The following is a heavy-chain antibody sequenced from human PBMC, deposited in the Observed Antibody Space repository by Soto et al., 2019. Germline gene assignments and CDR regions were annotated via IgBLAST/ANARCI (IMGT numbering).Heavy chain of an antibody. V-gene: IGHV3-15*01. Sequence: GGSLRLSCAASGFTFSNAWMSWVRQAPGKGLEWVGRIKSKTDGGTTDYAAPVKGRFTISRDDSKNTLYLQMNSLKTEDTAVYYCTTDPGYCSGGSCYGINNWFDPWGQGTLVTV. CDR3: TTDPGYCSGGSCYGINNWFDP. D-gene: IGHD2-15*01. CDR1: GFTFSNAW. J-gene: IGHJ5*02. CDR2: IKSKTDGGTT.